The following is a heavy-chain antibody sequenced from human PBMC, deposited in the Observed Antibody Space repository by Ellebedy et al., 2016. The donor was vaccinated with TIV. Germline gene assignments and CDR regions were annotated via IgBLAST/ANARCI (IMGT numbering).Heavy chain of an antibody. J-gene: IGHJ4*02. CDR3: AGSMVRGGIITYSLDY. V-gene: IGHV4-4*02. CDR1: GGSISSSNW. Sequence: MPSETLSLTCAVSGGSISSSNWWSWVRQPPGKGLEWIGEIYHSGSTNYNPSLKSRVTISVDKSKNQFSLKLSSVTAADTAVYYCAGSMVRGGIITYSLDYWGQGTLVTVSS. CDR2: IYHSGST. D-gene: IGHD3-10*01.